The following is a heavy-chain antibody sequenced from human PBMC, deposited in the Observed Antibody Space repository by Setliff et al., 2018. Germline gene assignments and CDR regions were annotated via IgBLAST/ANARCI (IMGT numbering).Heavy chain of an antibody. CDR1: GYTFTGYY. CDR2: INVNSGDT. CDR3: ARDFIWGGLTGPDY. D-gene: IGHD3-9*01. Sequence: ASVKVSCKASGYTFTGYYIHWVRQAPGEGLEWMGCINVNSGDTNYAQKFQGRVTLARDTSLKTHYMELSNLTSDDTAIYYCARDFIWGGLTGPDYWGQGTLVTVS. V-gene: IGHV1-2*02. J-gene: IGHJ4*02.